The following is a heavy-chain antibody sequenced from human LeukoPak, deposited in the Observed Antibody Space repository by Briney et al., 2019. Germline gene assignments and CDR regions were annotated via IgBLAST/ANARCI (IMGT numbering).Heavy chain of an antibody. D-gene: IGHD2-21*01. J-gene: IGHJ6*03. CDR1: GFTFSSYW. Sequence: GGSLRLSCAASGFTFSSYWMHWVRQAPGKGLVWVSRIKSDGSSTSYADSVKGRFTISRDNAKNTLYLQMNSLRDEDTAVYYCVRVGRAYCGGDCYMDVWGKGTTATVSS. CDR2: IKSDGSST. CDR3: VRVGRAYCGGDCYMDV. V-gene: IGHV3-74*01.